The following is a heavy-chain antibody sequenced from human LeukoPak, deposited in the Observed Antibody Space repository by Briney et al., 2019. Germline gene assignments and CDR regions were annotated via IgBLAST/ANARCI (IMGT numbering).Heavy chain of an antibody. D-gene: IGHD4-17*01. Sequence: PGGSLRLSCAASGFTFSSYAMSWVRQAPGKGLEWVSAISGSGGSTYYADSVKGRFTISRDNAKNSLYLQMNSLRAEDTAVYYCARDNGTTVTTHWGRGTLVTVSS. CDR2: ISGSGGST. V-gene: IGHV3-23*01. CDR3: ARDNGTTVTTH. CDR1: GFTFSSYA. J-gene: IGHJ4*02.